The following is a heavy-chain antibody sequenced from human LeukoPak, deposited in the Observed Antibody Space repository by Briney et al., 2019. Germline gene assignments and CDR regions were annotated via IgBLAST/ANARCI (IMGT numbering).Heavy chain of an antibody. CDR2: ISSSGSTI. CDR3: ATSYGDATGPGRDY. J-gene: IGHJ4*02. D-gene: IGHD1-1*01. Sequence: QPGGSLRLSCAASGFTFSSYEMNWVRQAPGKGLEWVSYISSSGSTIYYADSVKGRFTISRDNAKKSLYLQMNSLRAEDTAVYYCATSYGDATGPGRDYWGQGTLVTVSS. V-gene: IGHV3-48*03. CDR1: GFTFSSYE.